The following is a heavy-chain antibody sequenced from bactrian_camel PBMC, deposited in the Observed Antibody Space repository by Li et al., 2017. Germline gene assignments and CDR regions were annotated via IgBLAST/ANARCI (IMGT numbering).Heavy chain of an antibody. D-gene: IGHD5*01. CDR1: GFSVTRLP. CDR3: AADVVLCLYGLGTADRIDY. Sequence: VQLVESGEGLVQPGGSLMLSCAVSGFSVTRLPMSWVRQAPGTGLEWVAATDSDGSTSYADSVKGRFTISGDNAKNTLYLQMNSLKPEDTAMYYCAADVVLCLYGLGTADRIDYWGQGTQVTVS. V-gene: IGHV3S42*01. J-gene: IGHJ4*01. CDR2: TDSDGST.